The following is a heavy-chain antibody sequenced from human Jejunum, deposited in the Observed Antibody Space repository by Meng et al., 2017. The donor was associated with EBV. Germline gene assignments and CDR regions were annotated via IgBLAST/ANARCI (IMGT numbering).Heavy chain of an antibody. V-gene: IGHV4-39*01. CDR1: GGSISSSSYY. Sequence: QLQLQESGPGLVKPWESPSLTGSVSGGSISSSSYYWGWIRQPPGKGLEWFCMYYDGSSYYNPSLKSRVTISVDTSKNQFSLRVSSVTAADTAVYYFGRPSWRYGAGTFSYYFDYSGQGALVTVSS. CDR3: GRPSWRYGAGTFSYYFDY. D-gene: IGHD4/OR15-4a*01. J-gene: IGHJ4*02. CDR2: MYYDGSS.